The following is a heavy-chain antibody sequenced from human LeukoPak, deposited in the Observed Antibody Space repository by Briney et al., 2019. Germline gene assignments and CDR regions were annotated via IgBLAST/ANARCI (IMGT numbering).Heavy chain of an antibody. D-gene: IGHD3-22*01. J-gene: IGHJ6*02. Sequence: PGGSLRLSCAASGFTFSSYSMNWVRQAPGKGLEWVSSISSSSSYIYYADSVKGRFTISRDNAKNSLYLQMNSLRAEDTAVYYCARRPYYYDSSGYYEMDYYYYGMDVWGQGTTVTVSS. CDR3: ARRPYYYDSSGYYEMDYYYYGMDV. V-gene: IGHV3-21*01. CDR1: GFTFSSYS. CDR2: ISSSSSYI.